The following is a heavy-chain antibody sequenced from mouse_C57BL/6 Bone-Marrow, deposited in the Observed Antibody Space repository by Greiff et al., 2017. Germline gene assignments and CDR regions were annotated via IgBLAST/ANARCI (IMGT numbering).Heavy chain of an antibody. CDR1: GYSITSDY. Sequence: EVKLMESGPGLAKPSQTLSLTCSVTGYSITSDYWNWIRKFPGNKLEYMGYISYSGSTYYKPSLKSRISITRDTSKNQYYLQLNSVTTEDTATYYCARSPIYSRPYFDYWGQGTTLTVSS. CDR2: ISYSGST. J-gene: IGHJ2*01. CDR3: ARSPIYSRPYFDY. D-gene: IGHD2-1*01. V-gene: IGHV3-8*01.